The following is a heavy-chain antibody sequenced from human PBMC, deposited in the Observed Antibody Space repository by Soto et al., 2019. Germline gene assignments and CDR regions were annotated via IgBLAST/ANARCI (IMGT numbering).Heavy chain of an antibody. CDR3: ARAKSNYQTFDH. V-gene: IGHV4-59*01. J-gene: IGHJ4*02. Sequence: SETLSLTCTVSGDSMSSYYWSWIRQPPGKGLEWIGYIYYSGSTTYNPSLRSRVTMSVDTSKNQFSLRLSSVTAADTAVYYCARAKSNYQTFDHWGQGSQVTVSA. CDR2: IYYSGST. D-gene: IGHD4-4*01. CDR1: GDSMSSYY.